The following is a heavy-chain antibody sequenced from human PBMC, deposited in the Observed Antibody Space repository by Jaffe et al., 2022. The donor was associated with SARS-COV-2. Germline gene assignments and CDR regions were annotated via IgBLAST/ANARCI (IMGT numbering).Heavy chain of an antibody. D-gene: IGHD3-9*01. V-gene: IGHV4-34*01. J-gene: IGHJ6*03. CDR3: ARGRLRYFDWSYTGNYYYMDV. Sequence: QVQLQQWGAGLLKPSETLSLTCAVYGGSFSGYYWSWIRQPPGKGLEWIGEINHSGSTNYNPSLKSRVTISVDTSKNQFSLKLSSVTAADTAVYYCARGRLRYFDWSYTGNYYYMDVWGKGTTVTVSS. CDR2: INHSGST. CDR1: GGSFSGYY.